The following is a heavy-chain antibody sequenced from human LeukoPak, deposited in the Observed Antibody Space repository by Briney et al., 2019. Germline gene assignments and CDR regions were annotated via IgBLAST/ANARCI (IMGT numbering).Heavy chain of an antibody. CDR2: TYYRTKWYN. J-gene: IGHJ6*03. Sequence: SQTLSLTCAISGDSVSSNSAAWNWIRQSPSRGLEWLGRTYYRTKWYNDYAVSVKSRITINPDTSKNQFSLQLNSVTPEDTAVYYCARASTDIVATIGGDYYYYYYMDVWGKGTTVTVSS. CDR3: ARASTDIVATIGGDYYYYYYMDV. D-gene: IGHD5-12*01. CDR1: GDSVSSNSAA. V-gene: IGHV6-1*01.